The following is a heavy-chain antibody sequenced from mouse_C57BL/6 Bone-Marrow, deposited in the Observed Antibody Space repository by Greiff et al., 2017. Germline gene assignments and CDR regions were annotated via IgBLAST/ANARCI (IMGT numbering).Heavy chain of an antibody. CDR3: ARSHYYGHWYFDV. J-gene: IGHJ1*03. CDR2: IDPSDSYT. CDR1: GYTFTSYW. V-gene: IGHV1-59*01. D-gene: IGHD1-1*01. Sequence: QVQLQQPGAELVRPGTSVKLSCKASGYTFTSYWMHWVKQRPGQGLEWIGVIDPSDSYTNYNQKFKGKATLTVDTSSSTAYMQLSSLTSEDSAVYYWARSHYYGHWYFDVWGTGTTVTVSS.